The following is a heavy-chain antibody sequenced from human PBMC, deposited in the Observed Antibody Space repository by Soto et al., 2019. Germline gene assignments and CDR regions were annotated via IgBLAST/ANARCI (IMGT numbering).Heavy chain of an antibody. CDR1: GFTFSSYG. Sequence: HVQLVESGGGVVQSGRSLRLSCAASGFTFSSYGMHWVRQAPGKGLEWVAVISYDGSNKYYADSVKGRFTISRDNSKNTLYLQMNSLRAEDTAVYYCAKDLGCSRTSCSHYGMDVWGQGTTVTVSS. J-gene: IGHJ6*02. CDR3: AKDLGCSRTSCSHYGMDV. CDR2: ISYDGSNK. V-gene: IGHV3-30*18. D-gene: IGHD2-2*01.